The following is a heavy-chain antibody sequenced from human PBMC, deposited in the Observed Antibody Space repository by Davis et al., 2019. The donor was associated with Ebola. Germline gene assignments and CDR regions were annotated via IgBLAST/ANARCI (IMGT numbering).Heavy chain of an antibody. CDR3: ARVVFVAGATPSWYFDL. V-gene: IGHV4-34*01. CDR2: INHSGST. J-gene: IGHJ2*01. Sequence: ESLKISCAASGFTFSSYSMNWVRQPPGKGLEWIGEINHSGSTNYNPSLKSQVTISVDTSKNQFSLKLSSVTAADTAVYYCARVVFVAGATPSWYFDLWGRGTLVTVSP. D-gene: IGHD2-15*01. CDR1: GFTFSSYS.